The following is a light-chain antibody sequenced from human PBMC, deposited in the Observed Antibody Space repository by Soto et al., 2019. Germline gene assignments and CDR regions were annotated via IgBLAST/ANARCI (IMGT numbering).Light chain of an antibody. Sequence: EIVMTQSPATLVVSPGERAALSCRASQSVSSNFAWYQQKPGQAPRLLIYGASSRATGTPARFSGSGSGTEFTLTISSLQSEDFAVYYCQQYNNWPYTFGLGTKLEIK. CDR3: QQYNNWPYT. J-gene: IGKJ2*01. CDR2: GAS. V-gene: IGKV3-15*01. CDR1: QSVSSN.